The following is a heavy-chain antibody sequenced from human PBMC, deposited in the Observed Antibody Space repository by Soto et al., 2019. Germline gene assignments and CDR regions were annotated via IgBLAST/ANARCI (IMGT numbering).Heavy chain of an antibody. V-gene: IGHV1-3*01. J-gene: IGHJ4*02. D-gene: IGHD6-13*01. Sequence: GASVKVSCKASGYTFTSYSISWVRQAPGQRLEWMGWINAGNGNTKYSQKFQGRVTITRDTSASTAYMELSSLRSEDTAVYYCAFRWYSSLGFDYWGQGTLVTVSS. CDR1: GYTFTSYS. CDR2: INAGNGNT. CDR3: AFRWYSSLGFDY.